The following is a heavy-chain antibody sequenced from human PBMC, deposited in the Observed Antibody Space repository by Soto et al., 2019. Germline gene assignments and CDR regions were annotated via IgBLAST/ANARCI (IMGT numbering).Heavy chain of an antibody. CDR3: ARDFITMVRGPQDY. CDR1: GFTFSSYA. D-gene: IGHD3-10*01. Sequence: GGSLRLSCAASGFTFSSYAMHWVRQAPGKGLEYVSAISSNGGSTYYANSVKGRFTISRDNSKNTLYLQMGSLRAEDMAVYYCARDFITMVRGPQDYWGQGTLVTVSS. CDR2: ISSNGGST. V-gene: IGHV3-64*01. J-gene: IGHJ4*02.